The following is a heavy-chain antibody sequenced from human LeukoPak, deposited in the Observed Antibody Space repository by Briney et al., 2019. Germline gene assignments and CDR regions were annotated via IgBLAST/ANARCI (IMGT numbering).Heavy chain of an antibody. CDR2: INHSGST. V-gene: IGHV4-34*01. CDR3: ARGKGITIFGVPRYCDY. Sequence: SETLSLTCAVYGGSFSGYYWSWIRQPPGKGLEWIGEINHSGSTNYNPPLKSRVTISVDTSKNQFSLKLSSVTAADTAVYYCARGKGITIFGVPRYCDYWGQGTLVTVSS. J-gene: IGHJ4*02. D-gene: IGHD3-3*01. CDR1: GGSFSGYY.